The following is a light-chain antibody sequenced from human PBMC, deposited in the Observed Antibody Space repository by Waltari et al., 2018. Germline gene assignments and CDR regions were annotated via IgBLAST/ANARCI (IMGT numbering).Light chain of an antibody. CDR1: QSVSSS. Sequence: EIVMTQSPATLSLSPGERATLSCRASQSVSSSLAWYQQKPGQAPRLLIYGASSRATGIPDRFSGRGSGTEFTLTISSLEPEDVAVYYGQQNSNWWTFGQGTKVEIK. CDR2: GAS. V-gene: IGKV3D-15*01. J-gene: IGKJ1*01. CDR3: QQNSNWWT.